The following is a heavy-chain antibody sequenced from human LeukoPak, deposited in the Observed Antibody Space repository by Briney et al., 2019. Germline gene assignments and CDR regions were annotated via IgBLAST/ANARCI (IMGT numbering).Heavy chain of an antibody. CDR2: ITNGGSTI. J-gene: IGHJ6*02. V-gene: IGHV3-11*01. Sequence: GGSLRLSCAASGFTFSDYNMNWVRQAPGKGLEWVSYITNGGSTIHHADSVKGRFTIPRDNAKKTLYLRMNSLRAEDTAVYYCARSIGLTGGGVDVWGQGTTVTVSS. CDR3: ARSIGLTGGGVDV. D-gene: IGHD3-9*01. CDR1: GFTFSDYN.